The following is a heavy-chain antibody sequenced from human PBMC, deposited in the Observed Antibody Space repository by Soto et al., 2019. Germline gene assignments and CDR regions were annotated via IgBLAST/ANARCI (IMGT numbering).Heavy chain of an antibody. D-gene: IGHD5-18*01. CDR2: ISSSGSTI. CDR1: GFTFSDYY. J-gene: IGHJ6*02. CDR3: ARDKSLWDSYGPHYGMDV. V-gene: IGHV3-11*01. Sequence: QVQLVESGGGLVKPGGSLRLSCAASGFTFSDYYMSWIRQAPGKGLEWVSYISSSGSTIYYADSVKGRFTISRDNXKXSXXRQMNSLRAEDTAVYYCARDKSLWDSYGPHYGMDVWGQGTTVTVSS.